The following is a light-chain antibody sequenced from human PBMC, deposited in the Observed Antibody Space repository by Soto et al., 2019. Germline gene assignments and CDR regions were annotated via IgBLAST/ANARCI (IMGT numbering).Light chain of an antibody. CDR1: QSLGSD. V-gene: IGKV3-15*01. Sequence: EIMMSQSPVALSLSTGDTATLSCRASQSLGSDLAWYQQKPGQAPRLLIFGASARPTGIPARFSGSGFGTEFTLTISSLQPEDFATYYCHQYNSYSWTFCQGTMVDIK. CDR2: GAS. J-gene: IGKJ1*01. CDR3: HQYNSYSWT.